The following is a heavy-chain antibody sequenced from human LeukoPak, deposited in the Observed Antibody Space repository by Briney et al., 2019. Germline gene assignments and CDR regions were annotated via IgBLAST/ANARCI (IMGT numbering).Heavy chain of an antibody. CDR1: GGSISSSSYY. V-gene: IGHV4-39*07. J-gene: IGHJ4*02. CDR3: ARERRGVSEY. CDR2: IYYSGST. D-gene: IGHD3-10*01. Sequence: SETLSLTCTVSGGSISSSSYYWGWIRQPPGKGLEWIGSIYYSGSTYYNPSLKSRVTISVDTSKNQFSLNLSSFTAEDTAVYYCARERRGVSEYWGQGTLVTVSS.